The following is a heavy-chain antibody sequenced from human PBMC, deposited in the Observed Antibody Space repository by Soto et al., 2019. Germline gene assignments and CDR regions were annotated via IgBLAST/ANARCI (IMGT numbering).Heavy chain of an antibody. D-gene: IGHD6-19*01. V-gene: IGHV3-33*01. CDR2: IWYDGSNK. J-gene: IGHJ5*02. CDR1: GFTFSSYV. Sequence: GGSLRLSCAASGFTFSSYVIHWVRQAPGKGLEWVAVIWYDGSNKYYADSVKGRFTISRDNSKNTLYLQMNSLRAEDTAVYYCARDFIAVAGNWFDPWGQGTLVTVSS. CDR3: ARDFIAVAGNWFDP.